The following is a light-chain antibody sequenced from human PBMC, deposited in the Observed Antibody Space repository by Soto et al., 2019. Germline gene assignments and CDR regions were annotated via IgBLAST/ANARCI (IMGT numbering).Light chain of an antibody. CDR3: HQYDNCPFT. J-gene: IGKJ2*01. Sequence: IQMTQSPSSLSASVGDRVTITCQASRDIDNYLNWYQQKPGKAPNLLIYDASNLETGVPLRFSGSRSGTHFTLTISSLQPEDFGTYYCHQYDNCPFTFGQGTKLEIK. CDR2: DAS. V-gene: IGKV1-33*01. CDR1: RDIDNY.